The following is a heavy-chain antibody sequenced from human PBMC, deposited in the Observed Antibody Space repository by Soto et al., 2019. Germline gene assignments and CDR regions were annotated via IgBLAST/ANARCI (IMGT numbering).Heavy chain of an antibody. D-gene: IGHD2-15*01. J-gene: IGHJ4*02. CDR1: GFTFGDYA. CDR2: IRSKAYGGKT. V-gene: IGHV3-49*03. Sequence: GGSLRLSCTASGFTFGDYAMSWFRQAPGKGLEWVGFIRSKAYGGKTEYAASVKGRFTISRDDSKSIAYLQMNSLKTEDTAVYYCTREGPGRYCSGGSCATFDYWGQGTLVTVSS. CDR3: TREGPGRYCSGGSCATFDY.